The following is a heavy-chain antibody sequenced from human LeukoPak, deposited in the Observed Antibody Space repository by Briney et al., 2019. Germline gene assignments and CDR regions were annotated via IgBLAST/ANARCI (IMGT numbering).Heavy chain of an antibody. CDR1: GFTFSRYW. J-gene: IGHJ4*02. Sequence: GGSLRLSCAASGFTFSRYWMSWVRQAPGKGLEWVANINEDGSEEYYVDSVRGRFTISRDNAKNSLYLQMNSLRAEDTAVYYCARAGDGTAARDYWGQGTLVTVSS. D-gene: IGHD2-15*01. CDR3: ARAGDGTAARDY. CDR2: INEDGSEE. V-gene: IGHV3-7*01.